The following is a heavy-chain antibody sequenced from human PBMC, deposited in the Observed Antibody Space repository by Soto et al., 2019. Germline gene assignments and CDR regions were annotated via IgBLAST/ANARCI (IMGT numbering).Heavy chain of an antibody. CDR1: GSPLISNA. CDR3: ARASMVRGVIIAQYYFDY. V-gene: IGHV3-30-3*01. J-gene: IGHJ4*02. Sequence: QVQLVESGGGVVQPGRSLRLSCAPSGSPLISNALHWAGRAPARGRGWWAVISYDGSNKYYADSVKGRFTISRDNSKNTLYLQMNSLRAEDTAVYYCARASMVRGVIIAQYYFDYWGQGTLVTVSS. CDR2: ISYDGSNK. D-gene: IGHD3-10*01.